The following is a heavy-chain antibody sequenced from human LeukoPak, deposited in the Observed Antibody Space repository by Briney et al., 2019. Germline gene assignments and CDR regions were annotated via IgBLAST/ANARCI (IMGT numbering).Heavy chain of an antibody. J-gene: IGHJ3*02. CDR2: IDWDDDE. Sequence: SGPALVKPTQTLTLTCTFSGFSLSTSGMCVSWIRQPPGKALEWLARIDWDDDEYYSTSLKTRLTISKDTSKNQVVLKMTNMDPVDTATYYCARIATPNIGVIPGSAFDIWGQGTMVTVSS. CDR1: GFSLSTSGMC. D-gene: IGHD3-22*01. V-gene: IGHV2-70*11. CDR3: ARIATPNIGVIPGSAFDI.